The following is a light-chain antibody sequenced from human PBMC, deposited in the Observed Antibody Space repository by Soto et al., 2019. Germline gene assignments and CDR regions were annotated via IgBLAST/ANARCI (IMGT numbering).Light chain of an antibody. CDR1: QSIRSW. V-gene: IGKV1-5*03. CDR2: KAS. CDR3: QQYNRYSWT. J-gene: IGKJ1*01. Sequence: DIQMTQSPSTLSASVGDRVTITCRASQSIRSWLAWYQQKPGRAPKLLIYKASSLESGVPSRFSGSGSGTDFTLTISSLQPDDFATYYCQQYNRYSWTFGQGTKVEI.